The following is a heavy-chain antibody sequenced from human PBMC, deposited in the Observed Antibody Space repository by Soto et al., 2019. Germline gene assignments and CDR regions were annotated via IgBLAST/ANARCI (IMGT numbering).Heavy chain of an antibody. J-gene: IGHJ5*02. D-gene: IGHD2-2*01. CDR2: INHSGST. Sequence: SETLSLTCAVYGGSFSGYYWSWIRQPPGKGLEWIGEINHSGSTNYNPSLKGRVTISVDTSKNQFSLKLSSVTAADTAVYYCARYRRYCSSTSCYRWFDPWGQGTLVTVSS. CDR3: ARYRRYCSSTSCYRWFDP. V-gene: IGHV4-34*01. CDR1: GGSFSGYY.